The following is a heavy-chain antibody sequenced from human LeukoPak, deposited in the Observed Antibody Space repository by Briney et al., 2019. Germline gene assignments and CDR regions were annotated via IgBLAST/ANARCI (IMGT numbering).Heavy chain of an antibody. V-gene: IGHV5-51*01. D-gene: IGHD5-18*01. CDR2: IYPGDSDT. CDR3: ARGRYSYGPFDY. J-gene: IGHJ4*02. CDR1: GYSFTSYW. Sequence: GESLKISCKGSGYSFTSYWIGWVRQMPGKGLEWMGIIYPGDSDTRYSPSFQGQVIIAADTSISTAYLQWSSLEASDTAMYYCARGRYSYGPFDYWGQGTLVTVSS.